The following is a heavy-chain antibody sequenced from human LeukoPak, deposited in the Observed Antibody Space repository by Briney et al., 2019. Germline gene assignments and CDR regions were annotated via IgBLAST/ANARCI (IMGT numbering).Heavy chain of an antibody. V-gene: IGHV4-59*01. Sequence: PSETLSLTCTVSGGSISGYYWSWIRQPPGKGLEWIGYIYYTGNTMYNPSLKSRVTISVDTSKNHFSLRLRSVTAADTAVYYCARGRGTTGTTSDYWGQGTLVTVSS. CDR3: ARGRGTTGTTSDY. D-gene: IGHD1-1*01. CDR2: IYYTGNT. J-gene: IGHJ4*02. CDR1: GGSISGYY.